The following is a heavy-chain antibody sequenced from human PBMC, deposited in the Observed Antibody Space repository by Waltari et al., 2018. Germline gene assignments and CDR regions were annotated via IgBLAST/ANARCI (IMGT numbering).Heavy chain of an antibody. V-gene: IGHV3-21*01. J-gene: IGHJ3*02. D-gene: IGHD3-16*01. CDR3: ASVLPPPDDAFDI. CDR2: ISSSTSYI. Sequence: EVQLVESGGGLVKPGGSLRLSCAASGFTFSSYRMNWVRQAPGKGLEWVSSISSSTSYIYYAVSVRGRFTISRDNARNSLFLQMNSLRAEDTAVYYCASVLPPPDDAFDIWGQGTMVTVSS. CDR1: GFTFSSYR.